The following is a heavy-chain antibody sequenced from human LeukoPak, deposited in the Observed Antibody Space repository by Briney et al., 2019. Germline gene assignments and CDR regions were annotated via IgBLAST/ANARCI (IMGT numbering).Heavy chain of an antibody. Sequence: GGSLRLSCSVSGFTFRSYGMYWVRQAPGKGLEWVSNISSSSNTIYYADSVKGRFTISRDNAKNSLYLQMNSLRAEDTAVYYCARDRIVRATPFDYWGQGTLVTVSS. CDR3: ARDRIVRATPFDY. CDR2: ISSSSNTI. D-gene: IGHD1-26*01. J-gene: IGHJ4*02. CDR1: GFTFRSYG. V-gene: IGHV3-48*01.